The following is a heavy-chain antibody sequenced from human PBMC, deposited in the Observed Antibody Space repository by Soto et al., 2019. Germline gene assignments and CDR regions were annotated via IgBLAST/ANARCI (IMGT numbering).Heavy chain of an antibody. Sequence: QVQLVESGGGVVQPGRSLRLSCAPSGFSFSNYAIHWVRQAPGRVLEWVAVISHDGGNIFYADSVKGRFTNSRDNYMNMRYLQMNSVGCEDTAVYLWAREANGKSCYSDYLVYWGQGTLVTVSS. CDR1: GFSFSNYA. V-gene: IGHV3-30-3*01. D-gene: IGHD2-15*01. CDR2: ISHDGGNI. J-gene: IGHJ4*02. CDR3: AREANGKSCYSDYLVY.